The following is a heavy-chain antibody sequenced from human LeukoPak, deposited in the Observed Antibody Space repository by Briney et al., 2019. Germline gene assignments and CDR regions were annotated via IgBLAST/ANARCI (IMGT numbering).Heavy chain of an antibody. V-gene: IGHV4-59*01. CDR2: IYYTGST. D-gene: IGHD3-10*01. CDR1: GGSFSSDY. J-gene: IGHJ5*02. Sequence: PSETLSLTCSVSGGSFSSDYWSWIRQPPGKGLEWIGYIYYTGSTNYNPSLKSRVTISVDTSKIQFSLRLSSVTAADTAVYYCARARGGWTNNWFDPWGQGTLVTVSS. CDR3: ARARGGWTNNWFDP.